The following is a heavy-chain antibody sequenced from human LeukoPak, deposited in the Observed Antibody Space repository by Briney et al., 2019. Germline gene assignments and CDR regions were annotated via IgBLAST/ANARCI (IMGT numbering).Heavy chain of an antibody. CDR3: ARAPHYYDSSGYTSG. D-gene: IGHD3-22*01. CDR2: INPNSGGT. V-gene: IGHV1-2*06. Sequence: GASVKVSCKASGYTFTGYHMHWVRQAPGQGLEWMGRINPNSGGTNYAQKFQGRVTMTRDTSISTAYMELSRLRSDDTAVYYCARAPHYYDSSGYTSGWGQGTLVTVSS. J-gene: IGHJ4*02. CDR1: GYTFTGYH.